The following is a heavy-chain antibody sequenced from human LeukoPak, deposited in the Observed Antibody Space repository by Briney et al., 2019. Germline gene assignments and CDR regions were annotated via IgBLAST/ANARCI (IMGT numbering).Heavy chain of an antibody. D-gene: IGHD6-6*01. Sequence: SETLSLTCTVSGDSVSTNLYYWGWIRQPPGKGLEWIGNLFHSGTTYYNPSLKSRVSISVDTSKNQSSLKLNSVTAADTAVYYCARQGYGRSSFFDHWGQDTMVTVSS. J-gene: IGHJ4*01. CDR2: LFHSGTT. CDR3: ARQGYGRSSFFDH. V-gene: IGHV4-39*01. CDR1: GDSVSTNLYY.